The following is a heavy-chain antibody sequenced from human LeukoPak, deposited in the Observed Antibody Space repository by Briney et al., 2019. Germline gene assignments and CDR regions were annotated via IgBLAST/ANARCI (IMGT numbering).Heavy chain of an antibody. CDR2: FHNSGTS. D-gene: IGHD3-16*01. J-gene: IGHJ4*02. CDR1: GGSISSYY. V-gene: IGHV4-59*01. CDR3: TRGAGWLIDY. Sequence: SETLSLTCAVSGGSISSYYWSWIRQPPGKGLEWIGYFHNSGTSTYNPSLKSRVTISADTSKNQFSLKLNSLTTADTAVYYCTRGAGWLIDYWGQGILVTVSS.